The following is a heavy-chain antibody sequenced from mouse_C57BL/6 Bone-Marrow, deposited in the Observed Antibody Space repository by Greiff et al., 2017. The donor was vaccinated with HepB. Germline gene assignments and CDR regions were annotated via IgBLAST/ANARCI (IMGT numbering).Heavy chain of an antibody. V-gene: IGHV1-61*01. Sequence: QVQLQQPGAELVRPGSSVKLSCKASGYTFTSYWMDWVKQRPGQGLEWIGNIYPSDSETHYNQKFKDKATLTVDKSSSTAYMQLSSLTSEDSAVYYWARREYYGSSRLYYFDYWGQGTTLTVSS. CDR2: IYPSDSET. D-gene: IGHD1-1*01. CDR1: GYTFTSYW. CDR3: ARREYYGSSRLYYFDY. J-gene: IGHJ2*01.